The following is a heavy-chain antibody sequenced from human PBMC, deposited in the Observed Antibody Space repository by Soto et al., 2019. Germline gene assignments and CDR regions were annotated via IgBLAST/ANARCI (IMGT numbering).Heavy chain of an antibody. CDR1: GFTFRTYG. CDR2: IWYDGSNK. J-gene: IGHJ4*02. CDR3: ARDFGIEGYCTSTSCYGGYFDY. D-gene: IGHD2-2*01. Sequence: PGGSLRLSCAASGFTFRTYGMHWVRQAPGKGLEWVAVIWYDGSNKYYADSVKGRFTISRDNSRNTLYLQMNSLRAEDTAVYYCARDFGIEGYCTSTSCYGGYFDYWGQGTLVTVSS. V-gene: IGHV3-33*01.